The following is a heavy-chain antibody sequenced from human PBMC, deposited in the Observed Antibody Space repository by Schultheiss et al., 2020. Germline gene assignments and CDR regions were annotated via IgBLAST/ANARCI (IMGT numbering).Heavy chain of an antibody. CDR3: ARDSKFSGMDV. V-gene: IGHV4-31*03. CDR2: IYYSGST. J-gene: IGHJ6*02. CDR1: GGSISSGGYY. Sequence: TLSLTCTVSGGSISSGGYYWSWIRQHPGKGLEWIGYIYYSGSTYYNPSLKSRVTISVDTSKNQFSLKLSSVTAADTAVYYCARDSKFSGMDVWGQGTTVTVSS.